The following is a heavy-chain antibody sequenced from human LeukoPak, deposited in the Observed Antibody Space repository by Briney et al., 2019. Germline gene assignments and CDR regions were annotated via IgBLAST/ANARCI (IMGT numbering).Heavy chain of an antibody. V-gene: IGHV3-73*01. CDR2: IRSKANSYAT. D-gene: IGHD2-2*01. CDR3: TRSISSTSHYYYYGMDV. CDR1: GFPFSGSA. Sequence: PGGSLRLSCAASGFPFSGSAMHWVRQASGKGLEWVGRIRSKANSYATAYAASVKGRFTISRDDSKNTAYLQMNSLKTEDTAVYYCTRSISSTSHYYYYGMDVWGQGTTVTVSS. J-gene: IGHJ6*02.